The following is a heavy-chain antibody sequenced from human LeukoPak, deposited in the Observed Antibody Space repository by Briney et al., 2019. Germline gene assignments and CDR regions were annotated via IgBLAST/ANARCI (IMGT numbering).Heavy chain of an antibody. CDR2: INPSGGST. CDR3: ARDPRSTTRPQDAFDI. D-gene: IGHD2-2*01. J-gene: IGHJ3*02. CDR1: GYTFTNYY. V-gene: IGHV1-46*01. Sequence: ASVTVSCKASGYTFTNYYLHWVRQAPGQGLEWMGIINPSGGSTTNAQKFQGRVTMTRDTSTSAVYMELSSLRSEDTAVYYCARDPRSTTRPQDAFDIWGQGTMVTVSS.